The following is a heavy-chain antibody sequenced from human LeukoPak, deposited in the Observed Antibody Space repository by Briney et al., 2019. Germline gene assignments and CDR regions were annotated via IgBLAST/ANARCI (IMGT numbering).Heavy chain of an antibody. CDR3: ASFNSYGDYYYYYMDV. J-gene: IGHJ6*03. CDR1: GGSISSYY. CDR2: IYYSGST. D-gene: IGHD5-18*01. Sequence: PSETLSLTCTVSGGSISSYYWSWIRQPPGKGLEWIGYIYYSGSTNYNPSLKSRVTISVDTSKNQFSLKLSSVTAADTAVYYCASFNSYGDYYYYYMDVWGKGTTVTVSS. V-gene: IGHV4-59*01.